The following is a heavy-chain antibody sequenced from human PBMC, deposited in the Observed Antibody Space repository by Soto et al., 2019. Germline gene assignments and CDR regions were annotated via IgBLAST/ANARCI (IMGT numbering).Heavy chain of an antibody. D-gene: IGHD6-19*01. Sequence: ASVKGSCKASGYTFTSYYMHWVRQAPGQGLEWMGIINPSGGSTSYAQKFQGRVTMTRDTSTSTVYMELSSLRSEDTAVYYCARVPYPQWPAGENWFDPWGQGTLVTVSS. V-gene: IGHV1-46*03. CDR3: ARVPYPQWPAGENWFDP. J-gene: IGHJ5*02. CDR2: INPSGGST. CDR1: GYTFTSYY.